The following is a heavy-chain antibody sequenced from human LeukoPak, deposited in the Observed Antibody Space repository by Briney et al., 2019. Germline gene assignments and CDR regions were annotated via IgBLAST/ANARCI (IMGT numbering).Heavy chain of an antibody. CDR2: IYYSGST. D-gene: IGHD3-10*01. J-gene: IGHJ2*01. CDR1: GGSVSSGDYY. Sequence: SQTLSLTCTVSGGSVSSGDYYWSWIRQPPGKGLEWIVYIYYSGSTYYNPSLKSRVTMSLDTSKNQFSLKLSSVTAADTAVYYCARDYYGSGSLRYFDLWGRGTLVTVSS. V-gene: IGHV4-30-4*01. CDR3: ARDYYGSGSLRYFDL.